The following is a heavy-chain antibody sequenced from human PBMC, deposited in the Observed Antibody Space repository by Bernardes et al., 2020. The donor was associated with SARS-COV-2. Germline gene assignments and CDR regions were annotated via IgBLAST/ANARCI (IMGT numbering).Heavy chain of an antibody. Sequence: GSLRLSCAASGFTFSSYAMSWVRQAPGKGLEWVSAISGSGGSTYYADSVKGRFTISRDNSKNTLYLQMNSLRAEDTAVYYCAKDLSDILTGYLSDWFDPWGQGTLVTVSS. CDR3: AKDLSDILTGYLSDWFDP. CDR2: ISGSGGST. V-gene: IGHV3-23*01. D-gene: IGHD3-9*01. CDR1: GFTFSSYA. J-gene: IGHJ5*02.